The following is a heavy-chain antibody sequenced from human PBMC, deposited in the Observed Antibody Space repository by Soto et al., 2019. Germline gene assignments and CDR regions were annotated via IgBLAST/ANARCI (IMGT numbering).Heavy chain of an antibody. Sequence: ASVKVSCKASGYTFTGYYMHWVRQAPGQGLEWMGWISTSNGDTNYAQKFRDRVTMTTDTSTRTAYLELRSLRYDDTAVYYCARDITGATGDYWGQGTLVTVSS. D-gene: IGHD1-26*01. CDR1: GYTFTGYY. V-gene: IGHV1-18*04. CDR3: ARDITGATGDY. J-gene: IGHJ4*02. CDR2: ISTSNGDT.